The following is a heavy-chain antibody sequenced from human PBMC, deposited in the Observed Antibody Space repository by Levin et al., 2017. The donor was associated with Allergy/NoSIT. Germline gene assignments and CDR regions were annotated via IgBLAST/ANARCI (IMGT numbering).Heavy chain of an antibody. D-gene: IGHD3-10*01. V-gene: IGHV4-61*01. J-gene: IGHJ6*01. CDR3: ARASAAHGMDA. CDR1: GGSVTSGSYY. CDR2: IFFTGTT. Sequence: SQTLSLTCTVSGGSVTSGSYYWSWIRQSPGKGLEWVGYIFFTGTTNYNPSLKSRITISIDTSKNQFSLKVSSVAAADTAVYYCARASAAHGMDAWGPGTTVTVSS.